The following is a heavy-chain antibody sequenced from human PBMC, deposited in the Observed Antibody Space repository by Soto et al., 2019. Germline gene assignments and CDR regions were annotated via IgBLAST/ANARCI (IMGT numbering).Heavy chain of an antibody. CDR2: IYHSGNT. Sequence: QVQLQESGPGLVKPSGTLSLTCAVSGGSISSSNWWSWVRQPPGKGLEWIGEIYHSGNTNYNPSLKSRVTMAVDKSRHQFSLKLSSVTAADTAVYYCARRWGEGRVDYWGQGTLVTVSS. J-gene: IGHJ4*02. CDR3: ARRWGEGRVDY. D-gene: IGHD3-10*01. V-gene: IGHV4-4*02. CDR1: GGSISSSNW.